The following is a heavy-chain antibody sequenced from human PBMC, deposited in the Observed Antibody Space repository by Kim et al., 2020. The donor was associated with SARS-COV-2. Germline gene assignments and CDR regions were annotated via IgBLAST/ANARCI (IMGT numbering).Heavy chain of an antibody. CDR1: GGSFSGYY. Sequence: SETLSLTCAVYGGSFSGYYWSWIRQPPGKGLEWIGEINHSGSTNYNPSLKSRVTISVDTSKNQFSLKLSSVTAADTAVYYCARGRGNIYYYYGMDVWGQG. V-gene: IGHV4-34*01. CDR3: ARGRGNIYYYYGMDV. J-gene: IGHJ6*02. D-gene: IGHD3-10*01. CDR2: INHSGST.